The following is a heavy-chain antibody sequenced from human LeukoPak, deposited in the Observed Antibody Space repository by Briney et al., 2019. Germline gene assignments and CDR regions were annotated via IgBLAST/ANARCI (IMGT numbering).Heavy chain of an antibody. D-gene: IGHD3-10*01. Sequence: PGGSLRLSCAASGFTFSSFSTTWVRQAPGKGLEWVAPITAGGGGTIYADSVKGRFTISRDNSENTLYLQMNSLTAEDTAVYYCAKNKGSVRYQHYSMDVWGKGTTVTVSS. CDR3: AKNKGSVRYQHYSMDV. J-gene: IGHJ6*03. CDR1: GFTFSSFS. V-gene: IGHV3-23*01. CDR2: ITAGGGGT.